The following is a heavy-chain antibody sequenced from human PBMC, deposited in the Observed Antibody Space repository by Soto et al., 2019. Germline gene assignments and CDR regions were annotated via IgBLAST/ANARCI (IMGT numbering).Heavy chain of an antibody. V-gene: IGHV4-39*01. CDR2: IYYSGTT. CDR1: GGSISSGSFY. D-gene: IGHD6-19*01. Sequence: SETLSLTCTVSGGSISSGSFYWGWIRQPPGKGLEWIGSIYYSGTTYYSPSLKSRVTTSVDTSKNQLSLKLSSVTAADTAVYYCGRDSGYSSGWFDYWGQGTQVPVSS. J-gene: IGHJ4*02. CDR3: GRDSGYSSGWFDY.